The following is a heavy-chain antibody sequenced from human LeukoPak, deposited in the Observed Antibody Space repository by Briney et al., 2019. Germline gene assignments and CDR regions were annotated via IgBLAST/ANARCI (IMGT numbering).Heavy chain of an antibody. CDR1: GYTCTSYG. V-gene: IGHV1-18*04. J-gene: IGHJ4*02. CDR3: ARGGMITFGGVIADFDY. D-gene: IGHD3-16*02. CDR2: ISAYNGNT. Sequence: ASVKVSCKASGYTCTSYGISWVRQAPGQGLEWMGWISAYNGNTNYAQKLQGRVTMTTDTSTSTAYMELRSLRSDDTAVYYCARGGMITFGGVIADFDYWGQGTLVTVSS.